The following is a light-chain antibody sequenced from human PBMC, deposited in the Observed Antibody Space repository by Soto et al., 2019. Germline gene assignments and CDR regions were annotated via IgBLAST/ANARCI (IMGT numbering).Light chain of an antibody. Sequence: QSVLNQPASVSGSPGQSITISCTGTSSDVGGYNYVSWYQQHPGKVPQLMIYDVSNRPSGVSNRFSGSKSGNTASLTISGLQAEDEADYYCYSYTSSNTYVFGTGTKLTVL. CDR3: YSYTSSNTYV. CDR1: SSDVGGYNY. V-gene: IGLV2-14*03. J-gene: IGLJ1*01. CDR2: DVS.